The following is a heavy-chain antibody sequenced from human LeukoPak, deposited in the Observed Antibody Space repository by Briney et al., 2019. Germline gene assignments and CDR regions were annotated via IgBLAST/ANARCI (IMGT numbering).Heavy chain of an antibody. CDR2: IYYSGST. CDR1: GGSISSSSYY. J-gene: IGHJ3*02. D-gene: IGHD3-3*01. CDR3: ARRSKRYGGIFGVNEDAFDI. V-gene: IGHV4-39*01. Sequence: PSETLSLTCTVSGGSISSSSYYWGWIRQPPGKGLEWIGSIYYSGSTYYNPSLKSRVTISVDTSKNQFSLKLSSVTAADTAVYYCARRSKRYGGIFGVNEDAFDIWGQGTMVTVSS.